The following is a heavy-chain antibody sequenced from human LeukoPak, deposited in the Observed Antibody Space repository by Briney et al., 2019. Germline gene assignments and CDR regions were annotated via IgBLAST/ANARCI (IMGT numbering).Heavy chain of an antibody. D-gene: IGHD2-15*01. CDR3: ASSSQYCSGGSCYSGNNWFDP. CDR2: ISSSSSYI. CDR1: GFIFSIYS. J-gene: IGHJ5*02. Sequence: GGSLRLSCAASGFIFSIYSVNWVRQAPGKGLEWVSSISSSSSYIYYADSVKGRFTISRDNAKNSLYLQMNSLRAEDTAVYYCASSSQYCSGGSCYSGNNWFDPWGQGTLVTVSS. V-gene: IGHV3-21*01.